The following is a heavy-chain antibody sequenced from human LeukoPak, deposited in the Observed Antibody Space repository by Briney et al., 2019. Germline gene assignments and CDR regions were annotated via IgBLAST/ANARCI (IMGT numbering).Heavy chain of an antibody. V-gene: IGHV3-48*01. CDR1: GFTFSRYS. J-gene: IGHJ4*02. CDR3: ARGRDYSFDY. Sequence: GGSLRLSCAASGFTFSRYSINWVRQAPGKGLEWGSYISYSGSTIYYADSVKGRFTISRDNAKNSLYLQMNSLRVEDTALYYCARGRDYSFDYWGQGTLVTVSS. D-gene: IGHD3-16*01. CDR2: ISYSGSTI.